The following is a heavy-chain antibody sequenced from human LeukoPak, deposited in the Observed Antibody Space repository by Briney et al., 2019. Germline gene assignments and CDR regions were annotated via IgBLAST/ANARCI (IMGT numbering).Heavy chain of an antibody. J-gene: IGHJ4*02. V-gene: IGHV4-4*07. D-gene: IGHD3-10*02. CDR2: IYYTGNT. Sequence: SETLSLTSSVSGGSTSDNYWSWLRQPARQGLEWLGRIYYTGNTAYNTFHESRLSMSLDTTKNQFPLKVTSVTAADTAVYYCAGGGTLFTYFDSWGQGALVTVSS. CDR3: AGGGTLFTYFDS. CDR1: GGSTSDNY.